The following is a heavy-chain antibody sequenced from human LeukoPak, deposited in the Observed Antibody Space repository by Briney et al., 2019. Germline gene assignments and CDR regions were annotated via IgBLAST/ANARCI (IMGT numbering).Heavy chain of an antibody. J-gene: IGHJ6*03. CDR1: GFTFSSYA. CDR2: ISGSGGST. Sequence: GGSLRLSCAASGFTFSSYAMSWVRQAPGKGLEWVSAISGSGGSTYYADSVKGRFTISRDNSKNTLYLQMNSLRAEDTAVYYCARGGGSGYYYYYMDVWGKGTTVTVSS. CDR3: ARGGGSGYYYYYMDV. D-gene: IGHD2-15*01. V-gene: IGHV3-23*01.